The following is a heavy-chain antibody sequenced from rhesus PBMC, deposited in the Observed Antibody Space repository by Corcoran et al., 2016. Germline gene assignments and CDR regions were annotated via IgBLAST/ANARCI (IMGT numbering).Heavy chain of an antibody. CDR2: IYGSGSST. V-gene: IGHV4-169*02. Sequence: QLQLQESGPGLVKPSETLSVTCAVSGGSISSSYWSWFRQAPGKGLEWIGYIYGSGSSTNYTPSLKSRVTLSVDTSKNQLSLKLSSVTTADTAVYYCAREGGFWGQGALVTVSS. J-gene: IGHJ1*01. CDR3: AREGGF. D-gene: IGHD1-44*02. CDR1: GGSISSSY.